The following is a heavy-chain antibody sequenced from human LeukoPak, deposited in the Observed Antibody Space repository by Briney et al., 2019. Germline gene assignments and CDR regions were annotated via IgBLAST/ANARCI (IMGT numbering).Heavy chain of an antibody. J-gene: IGHJ6*03. Sequence: ASVKVSCKASGYTFTGYYMHWVRQATGQGLEWMGWMNPNSGNTGYAQKFQGRVTITRNTSISTAYMDLSSLRSDDTAVYYCARRAVAYSYYSYTGVWGKGTTVTVSS. CDR1: GYTFTGYY. CDR3: ARRAVAYSYYSYTGV. D-gene: IGHD6-19*01. V-gene: IGHV1-8*03. CDR2: MNPNSGNT.